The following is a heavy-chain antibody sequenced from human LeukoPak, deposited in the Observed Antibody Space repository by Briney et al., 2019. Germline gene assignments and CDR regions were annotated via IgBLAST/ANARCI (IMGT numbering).Heavy chain of an antibody. CDR3: ARGTLGAWGW. J-gene: IGHJ4*02. CDR1: GFTFSSYD. Sequence: GGSLRLSCAASGFTFSSYDMNRVRQAPGKGLEWVSSTSSSSNYIHYADSVKGRFTISRDNAKNSLYLQMNSLRAEDTAVYFCARGTLGAWGWWGQGTLVTVSS. CDR2: TSSSSNYI. D-gene: IGHD6-19*01. V-gene: IGHV3-21*01.